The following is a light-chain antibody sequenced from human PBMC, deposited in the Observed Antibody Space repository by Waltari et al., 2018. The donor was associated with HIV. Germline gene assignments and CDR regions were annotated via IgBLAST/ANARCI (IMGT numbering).Light chain of an antibody. CDR3: QQYNNWPWT. V-gene: IGKV3-15*01. Sequence: MTQSPATLSVSPGERVTLSCRASQSLSGNVAWYQQKPGQAPRLLIHGASTRATGFPDRFTGSGSGAEFTLTISSLQSEDFAVYYCQQYNNWPWTFGQGTKVEIK. J-gene: IGKJ1*01. CDR2: GAS. CDR1: QSLSGN.